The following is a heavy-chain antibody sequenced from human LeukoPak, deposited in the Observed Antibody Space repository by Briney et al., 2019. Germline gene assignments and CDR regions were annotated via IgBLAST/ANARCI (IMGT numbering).Heavy chain of an antibody. CDR1: GGSFSGYY. CDR2: INHSGST. V-gene: IGHV4-34*01. J-gene: IGHJ6*03. CDR3: ARGYSSYYMDV. Sequence: PSETLSLTCAVYGGSFSGYYWSWIRQPPGEGLEWIGEINHSGSTNYNPSLKSRVTISVDTSKNQFSLKLSSVTAADTAVYYCARGYSSYYMDVWGKGTTVTVSS. D-gene: IGHD6-13*01.